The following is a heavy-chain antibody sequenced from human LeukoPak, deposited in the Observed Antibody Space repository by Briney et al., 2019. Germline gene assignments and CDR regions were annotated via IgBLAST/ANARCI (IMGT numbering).Heavy chain of an antibody. D-gene: IGHD1-26*01. CDR1: GFTFSSYG. CDR2: ISSSSSYI. J-gene: IGHJ4*02. V-gene: IGHV3-21*01. Sequence: GGSLRLSCAASGFTFSSYGMHWVRQAPGKGLEWVSSISSSSSYIYYADSVKGRFTISRDNAKNSLYLQMNSLRAEDTAVYYCARDLWELPDYWGQGTLVTVSS. CDR3: ARDLWELPDY.